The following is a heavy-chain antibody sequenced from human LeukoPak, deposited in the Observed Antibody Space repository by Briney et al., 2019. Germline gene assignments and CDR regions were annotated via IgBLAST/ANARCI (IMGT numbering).Heavy chain of an antibody. CDR2: IYRDGDA. V-gene: IGHV4-38-2*02. Sequence: SETLSLICTASYYAISRGHYWGWVRQPPGKGLEWITSIYRDGDATYNPSLKSRVSSSVDTSKNQLFLTLTSVTAADTAMYYCARARWLQASDAFDIWGQGTMVTVSS. CDR1: YYAISRGHY. J-gene: IGHJ3*02. D-gene: IGHD5-24*01. CDR3: ARARWLQASDAFDI.